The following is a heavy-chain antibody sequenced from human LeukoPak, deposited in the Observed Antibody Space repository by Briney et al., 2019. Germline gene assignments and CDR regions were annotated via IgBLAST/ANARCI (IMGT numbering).Heavy chain of an antibody. CDR1: GGSFSGYY. CDR2: INHSGST. CDR3: ARGRYSSSWSY. D-gene: IGHD6-13*01. V-gene: IGHV4-34*01. Sequence: PSETLSLTCAGYGGSFSGYYWSWVRQPPGKGLEWIGEINHSGSTNYNPSLKSRVTISVETSKNQFSLKLSSVTAADTAVYYCARGRYSSSWSYWGQGTLVTVSS. J-gene: IGHJ4*02.